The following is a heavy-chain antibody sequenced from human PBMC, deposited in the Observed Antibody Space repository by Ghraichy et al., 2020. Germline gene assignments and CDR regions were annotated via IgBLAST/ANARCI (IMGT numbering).Heavy chain of an antibody. CDR2: IIPIFGTA. V-gene: IGHV1-69*13. CDR1: GGTFSSYA. J-gene: IGHJ6*02. Sequence: SVKVSCKASGGTFSSYAISWVRQAPGQGLEWMGGIIPIFGTANYAQKFQGRVTITADESTSTAYMELSSLRSEDTAVYYCAREDSSSWYRPGFLGVQDYYYDMDVWGQGTTVTVSS. CDR3: AREDSSSWYRPGFLGVQDYYYDMDV. D-gene: IGHD6-13*01.